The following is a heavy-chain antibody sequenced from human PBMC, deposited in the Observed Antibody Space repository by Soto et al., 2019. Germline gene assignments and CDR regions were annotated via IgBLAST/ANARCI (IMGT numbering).Heavy chain of an antibody. CDR2: INSDGSST. Sequence: GGSLRLFCAASGFTFSSYWMHWVRQAPGKGLVWVSRINSDGSSTSYADSVKGRFTISRDNAKNTLYLQMNSLRAEDTAVYYCAIRASYYDSSGYFDYWGQGTLVTVS. V-gene: IGHV3-74*01. J-gene: IGHJ4*02. CDR3: AIRASYYDSSGYFDY. CDR1: GFTFSSYW. D-gene: IGHD3-22*01.